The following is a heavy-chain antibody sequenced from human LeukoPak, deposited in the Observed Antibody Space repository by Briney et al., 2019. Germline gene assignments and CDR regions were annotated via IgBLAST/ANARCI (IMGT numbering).Heavy chain of an antibody. CDR3: ARVDGSGSLDAFDI. CDR1: GFTFSSYW. Sequence: PGGSLRLSCAASGFTFSSYWMHWVRQAPGKGLVWVSRINSDGSSTSYADSVEGRFTISRDNAKNTLYLQMNSLRAEDTAVYYCARVDGSGSLDAFDIWGQGTMVTVSS. CDR2: INSDGSST. D-gene: IGHD3-10*01. V-gene: IGHV3-74*01. J-gene: IGHJ3*02.